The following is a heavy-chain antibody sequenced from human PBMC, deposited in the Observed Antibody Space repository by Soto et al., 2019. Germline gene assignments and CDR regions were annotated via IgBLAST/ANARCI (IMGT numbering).Heavy chain of an antibody. V-gene: IGHV4-31*11. CDR3: ARALGVGSWAYAFDI. CDR1: GGSIISGAYY. Sequence: PSETLSLTCAVSGGSIISGAYYWSWVRQPPGKGLEWIGYIHHNGNSYNNPSLKSRVNISLDTSKNQFSLNLTSVTAADTAVYYCARALGVGSWAYAFDIWGQGTMVTVSS. D-gene: IGHD6-13*01. J-gene: IGHJ3*02. CDR2: IHHNGNS.